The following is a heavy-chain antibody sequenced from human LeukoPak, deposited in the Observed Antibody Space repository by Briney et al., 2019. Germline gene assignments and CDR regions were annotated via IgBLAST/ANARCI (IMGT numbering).Heavy chain of an antibody. CDR2: IYYSGST. V-gene: IGHV4-59*08. D-gene: IGHD6-19*01. CDR1: GGSISSYY. Sequence: KSSETLSLTCTVSGGSISSYYWSWIRQPPGKGLEWIGYIYYSGSTNYNPSLKSRVTISVDTSKNQFSLKLSSVTAADTAVYYCARNLIVAGSQYYFDYWGQGTLVTVSS. CDR3: ARNLIVAGSQYYFDY. J-gene: IGHJ4*02.